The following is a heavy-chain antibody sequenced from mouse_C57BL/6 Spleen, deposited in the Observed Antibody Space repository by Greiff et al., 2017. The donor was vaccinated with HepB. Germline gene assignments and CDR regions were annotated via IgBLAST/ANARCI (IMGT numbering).Heavy chain of an antibody. Sequence: QVHVKQSGAELVRPGASVTLSCKASGYTFTDYEMHWVKQTPVHGLEWIGAIDPETGGTAYNQKFKGKAILTADKSSSTAYMELRSLTSEDSAVYYCTGGGAWTYWYFDVWGTGTTVTVSS. CDR1: GYTFTDYE. J-gene: IGHJ1*03. V-gene: IGHV1-15*01. CDR2: IDPETGGT. CDR3: TGGGAWTYWYFDV.